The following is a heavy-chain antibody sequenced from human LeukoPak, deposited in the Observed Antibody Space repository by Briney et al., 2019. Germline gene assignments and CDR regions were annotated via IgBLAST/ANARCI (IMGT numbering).Heavy chain of an antibody. V-gene: IGHV3-15*01. J-gene: IGHJ4*02. Sequence: GGSLRLSCAAPGCTFSNAWMSWVRQAPGKGLEWVGRIKSKTDGGTTDYAAPVKGRFTISRDDSKNTLYLQMNSLKTEDTAVYYCTTDTPHPYIAVAASRFDYWGQGTLVTVSS. CDR3: TTDTPHPYIAVAASRFDY. CDR1: GCTFSNAW. CDR2: IKSKTDGGTT. D-gene: IGHD6-19*01.